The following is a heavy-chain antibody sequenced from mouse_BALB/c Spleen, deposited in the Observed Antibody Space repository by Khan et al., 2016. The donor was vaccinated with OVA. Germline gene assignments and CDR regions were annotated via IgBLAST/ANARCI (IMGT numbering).Heavy chain of an antibody. Sequence: QVRLQQSGAELVRPGVSVKISCKGSGYTFTDYTMHWVKQSHAKSLEWIGVISTYYGDATYNQKFKGKATMTVDKSSSTAYMELARLTSEDSAIXFVGGGGGGDRFVYWGQGTLITVSA. CDR2: ISTYYGDA. CDR3: GGGGGGDRFVY. J-gene: IGHJ3*01. V-gene: IGHV1S137*01. CDR1: GYTFTDYT.